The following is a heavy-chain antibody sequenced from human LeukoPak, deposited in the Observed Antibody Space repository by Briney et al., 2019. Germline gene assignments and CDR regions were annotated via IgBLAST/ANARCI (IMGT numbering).Heavy chain of an antibody. D-gene: IGHD3-22*01. CDR2: ISSSGSTI. Sequence: GGSLRLSCEASGFTFSNYAMNWVRQAPGKGLEWVSYISSSGSTIYYADSVKGRFTISRDNAKNSLYLQMNSLRAEDTAVYYCARSASNYYDSSGYYPVAFDIWGQGTMVTVSS. J-gene: IGHJ3*02. CDR1: GFTFSNYA. CDR3: ARSASNYYDSSGYYPVAFDI. V-gene: IGHV3-48*03.